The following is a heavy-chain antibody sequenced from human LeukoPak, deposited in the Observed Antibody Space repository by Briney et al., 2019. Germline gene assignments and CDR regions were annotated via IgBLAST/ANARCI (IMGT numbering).Heavy chain of an antibody. V-gene: IGHV3-23*01. CDR1: GFIFSSYS. CDR2: ITGSGGNT. CDR3: AKAASSSWPSYYYGMDV. J-gene: IGHJ6*02. D-gene: IGHD6-13*01. Sequence: GGSLRLSCAASGFIFSSYSMSWVRQAPGKGLEWVSVITGSGGNTYYADSVKGRFTISKDNSKNTVYLQMSSLRVDDTAVYYCAKAASSSWPSYYYGMDVWGQGTAVTVSS.